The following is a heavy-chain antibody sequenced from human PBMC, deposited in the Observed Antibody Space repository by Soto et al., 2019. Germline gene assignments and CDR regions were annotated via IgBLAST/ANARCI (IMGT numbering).Heavy chain of an antibody. Sequence: ASVKVCCKASGYTFTGYYMHWVLQAPGQGLEWMGWINPNSGGTNYAQKFQGWVTMTRDTSISTAYMELSRLRSDDTAVYYCARGGGSSSSFDYWGQGTLVTVSS. D-gene: IGHD6-6*01. V-gene: IGHV1-2*04. J-gene: IGHJ4*02. CDR2: INPNSGGT. CDR1: GYTFTGYY. CDR3: ARGGGSSSSFDY.